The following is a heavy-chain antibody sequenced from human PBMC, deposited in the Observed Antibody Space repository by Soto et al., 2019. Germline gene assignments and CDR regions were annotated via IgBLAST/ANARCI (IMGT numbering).Heavy chain of an antibody. CDR1: GYTFTSYA. Sequence: ASVKGSCKASGYTFTSYAMHWLRQAPGQRLEWMGWINAGNGNTKYSQKFQGRVTITRDTSASTAYMELSSLRSEDTAVYYCARALGGYCSSTSCYPETQPHHCGMDVWGQGTTVTVSS. CDR2: INAGNGNT. D-gene: IGHD2-2*01. J-gene: IGHJ6*02. CDR3: ARALGGYCSSTSCYPETQPHHCGMDV. V-gene: IGHV1-3*01.